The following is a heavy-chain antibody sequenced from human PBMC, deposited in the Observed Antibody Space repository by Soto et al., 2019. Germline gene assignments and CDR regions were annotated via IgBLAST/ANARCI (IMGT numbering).Heavy chain of an antibody. J-gene: IGHJ4*02. Sequence: GGSLRLSCAASGFTFDDYAMHWVRQAPGKGLEWVSGISWNSGSIGYADSVKGLFTISRDDAKNSLYLQMNSLRAEDYCAHTMAPRIFDYWGQGTPVTVSS. CDR3: APRIFDY. V-gene: IGHV3-9*01. D-gene: IGHD2-8*02. CDR2: ISWNSGSI. CDR1: GFTFDDYA.